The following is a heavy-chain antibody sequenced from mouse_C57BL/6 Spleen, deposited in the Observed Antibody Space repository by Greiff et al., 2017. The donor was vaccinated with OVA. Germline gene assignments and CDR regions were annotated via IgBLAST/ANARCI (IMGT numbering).Heavy chain of an antibody. CDR3: MRYGSYWYFDV. CDR2: INSDGSAI. Sequence: EVHLVETGGGLVQPGGSRGLSCEGSGFTFSGFWMSWVRQTPGKTLEWIGDINSDGSAINYAPSIKDRFTIFRDSDKSTLYLQMSNVRSEDTATYFCMRYGSYWYFDVWGTGTTVTVSS. J-gene: IGHJ1*03. CDR1: GFTFSGFW. V-gene: IGHV11-2*01.